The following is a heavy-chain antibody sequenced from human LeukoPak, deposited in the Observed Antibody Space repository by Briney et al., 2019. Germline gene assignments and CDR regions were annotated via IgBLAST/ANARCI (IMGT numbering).Heavy chain of an antibody. Sequence: SETLSLTCTVSGGSISSSIYYWGWIRQPPGKGLEWIGSAYYTGSTYYNPSLKSRVTISVDTSKNQFSLKLSSVTAADTAVFYCARGRIVGATTAGVYFDYWGQGTLVTFSS. CDR1: GGSISSSIYY. CDR2: AYYTGST. J-gene: IGHJ4*02. CDR3: ARGRIVGATTAGVYFDY. D-gene: IGHD1-26*01. V-gene: IGHV4-39*07.